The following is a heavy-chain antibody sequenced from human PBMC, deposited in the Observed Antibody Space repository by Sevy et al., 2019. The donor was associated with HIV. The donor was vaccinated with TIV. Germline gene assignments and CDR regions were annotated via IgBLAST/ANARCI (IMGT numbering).Heavy chain of an antibody. CDR1: GFTFSSYS. CDR3: ARTALVPPYYYDSSGYPDY. Sequence: GGSLRLSCAASGFTFSSYSMNWVRQAPGKGLEWVSSIISSSSYIYYADSVKGRFTISRDNAKNSLYLQMNSLRAEDTAVYYCARTALVPPYYYDSSGYPDYWGQGTLVTVSS. CDR2: IISSSSYI. D-gene: IGHD3-22*01. V-gene: IGHV3-21*01. J-gene: IGHJ4*02.